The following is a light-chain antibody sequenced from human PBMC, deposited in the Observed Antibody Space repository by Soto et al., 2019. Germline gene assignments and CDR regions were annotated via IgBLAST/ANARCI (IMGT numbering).Light chain of an antibody. CDR3: CSYAGSYTYV. CDR1: SSDVGGYNY. CDR2: DVT. J-gene: IGLJ1*01. Sequence: QSVLTQPRSVSGSPGQSVTISCTGTSSDVGGYNYVSWYQQHPGKAPKLMVHDVTKRPSGVPDRFSGSKSDNTASLTISGLQAEDEADYYCCSYAGSYTYVFGTGTKVTVL. V-gene: IGLV2-11*01.